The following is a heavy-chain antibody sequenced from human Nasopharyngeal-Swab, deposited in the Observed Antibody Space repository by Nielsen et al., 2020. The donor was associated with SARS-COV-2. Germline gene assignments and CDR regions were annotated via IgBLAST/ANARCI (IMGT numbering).Heavy chain of an antibody. J-gene: IGHJ5*02. CDR2: IYPNSGGT. CDR1: EYTFTDYY. D-gene: IGHD6-13*01. CDR3: ARGGYSSSWYEH. Sequence: ASVKVSCKASEYTFTDYYLHWVRQAPGQGLEWMGRIYPNSGGTDYAQIFQGRVTMTRDTSITTAYMELSRLRSDDTAVYYCARGGYSSSWYEHWGQGTLVTVSS. V-gene: IGHV1-2*06.